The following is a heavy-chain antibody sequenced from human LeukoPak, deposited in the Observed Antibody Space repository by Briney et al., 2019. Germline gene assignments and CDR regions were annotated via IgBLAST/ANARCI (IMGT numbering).Heavy chain of an antibody. V-gene: IGHV3-48*03. CDR3: GKTHGSGAHDYYYYYGMDV. CDR1: GFTFSSYE. D-gene: IGHD3-10*01. J-gene: IGHJ6*02. Sequence: PGGSLRLSCAASGFTFSSYEMNWVRQAPGKGLEWVSYISSSGSTIYYADSVKGRFTISRDNAKNSLYLQMNSLRAEDTAVYYCGKTHGSGAHDYYYYYGMDVWGQGTTVTVSS. CDR2: ISSSGSTI.